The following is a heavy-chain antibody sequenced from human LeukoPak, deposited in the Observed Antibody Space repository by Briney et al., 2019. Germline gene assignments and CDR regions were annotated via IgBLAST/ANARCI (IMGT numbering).Heavy chain of an antibody. D-gene: IGHD3-22*01. CDR1: GFTFSDYY. Sequence: KPGGSLRLSCAGSGFTFSDYYMSWIRQAPGKGLEWVSYISSSSSYTNYADSVKGRFSISRDHSKNTLYLQMNSLRAEDTAVYYCARDLGDSSGYYDYWGQGTLVTVSS. CDR3: ARDLGDSSGYYDY. V-gene: IGHV3-11*05. J-gene: IGHJ4*02. CDR2: ISSSSSYT.